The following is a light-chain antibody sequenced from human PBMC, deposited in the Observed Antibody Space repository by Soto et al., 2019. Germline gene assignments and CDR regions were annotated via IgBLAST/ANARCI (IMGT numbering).Light chain of an antibody. CDR1: QGISSW. CDR3: EQANSCPLS. Sequence: DIQMTQSPSSVSASVGDRVTITCRASQGISSWLAWYQQEPGKAHKLLIYAASNLQSGVPSRFSGSRSGTDFTLTISSPQPEYLATYYCEQANSCPLSIGGGTKVESK. J-gene: IGKJ4*01. CDR2: AAS. V-gene: IGKV1-12*01.